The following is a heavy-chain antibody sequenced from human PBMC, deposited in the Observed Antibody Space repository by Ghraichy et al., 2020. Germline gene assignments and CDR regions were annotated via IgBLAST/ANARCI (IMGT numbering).Heavy chain of an antibody. CDR3: AKAPGITGSTSQEYYGMDV. Sequence: LSLTCAASGITVFSNYMSWVRQAPGKGLDWVSVVYSGGYTFYGDSVKGRFTISRDISKNTLYLQMSSLRAADTAVYYCAKAPGITGSTSQEYYGMDVWGQGTTVTVSS. J-gene: IGHJ6*02. CDR2: VYSGGYT. CDR1: GITVFSNY. D-gene: IGHD1-7*01. V-gene: IGHV3-66*01.